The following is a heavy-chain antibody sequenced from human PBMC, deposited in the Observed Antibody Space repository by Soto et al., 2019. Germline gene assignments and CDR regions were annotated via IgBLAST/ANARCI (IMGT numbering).Heavy chain of an antibody. CDR3: ARESSGPHHYWYFDL. CDR1: GGTFSSYA. Sequence: QVQLVQSGAEVKKPGSSVKVSCKASGGTFSSYAISWVRQAPGQGLEWMGGIIPIFGTANDAQKFQGRVTIAADEPTRTAYMDLSSLRSDNTAVYYCARESSGPHHYWYFDLWGRGTLVTVSS. J-gene: IGHJ2*01. V-gene: IGHV1-69*01. CDR2: IIPIFGTA. D-gene: IGHD3-22*01.